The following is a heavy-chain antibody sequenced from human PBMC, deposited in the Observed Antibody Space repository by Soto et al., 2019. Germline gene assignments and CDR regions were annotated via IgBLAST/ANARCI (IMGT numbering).Heavy chain of an antibody. V-gene: IGHV3-15*01. CDR2: IKSKTDGGTT. Sequence: EVQLVESGGGLVKPGGSLRLSCAASGFTFSNAWMSWVLQAPGKGLEWVGRIKSKTDGGTTDYAAPVKGRFTISRDDSKNTLYLQMNSLKTEDTAVYYCTTRYGDSEGFYWGQGTLVTVSS. CDR1: GFTFSNAW. J-gene: IGHJ4*02. D-gene: IGHD4-17*01. CDR3: TTRYGDSEGFY.